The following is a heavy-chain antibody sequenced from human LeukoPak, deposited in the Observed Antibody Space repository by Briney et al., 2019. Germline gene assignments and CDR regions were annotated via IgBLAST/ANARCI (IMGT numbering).Heavy chain of an antibody. CDR1: GYTFTSCG. Sequence: GASVKVSCKAAGYTFTSCGINWVRHRPGQGLEWMGWISAYNGNTNYAQKLQGRVTMTTDTSTSTAYMELRSLRSDDTAVYYCARGDFSGYEPNDYWGQGTLVTVSS. D-gene: IGHD5-12*01. V-gene: IGHV1-18*01. CDR3: ARGDFSGYEPNDY. J-gene: IGHJ4*02. CDR2: ISAYNGNT.